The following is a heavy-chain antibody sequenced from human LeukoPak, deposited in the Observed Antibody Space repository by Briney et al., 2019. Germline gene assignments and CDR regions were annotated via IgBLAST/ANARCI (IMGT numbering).Heavy chain of an antibody. CDR2: ILHSGDT. CDR3: AGYNIPYTFEF. CDR1: GGPISRSNW. Sequence: SETLSLTCAVSGGPISRSNWWSWVRQPPGKGLEWIVDILHSGDTNYNASLRSRLTISLDKSRNQFSLQLSSVTAADTAVYYCAGYNIPYTFEFWGPGTVVTVSS. V-gene: IGHV4-4*02. J-gene: IGHJ4*02. D-gene: IGHD1-14*01.